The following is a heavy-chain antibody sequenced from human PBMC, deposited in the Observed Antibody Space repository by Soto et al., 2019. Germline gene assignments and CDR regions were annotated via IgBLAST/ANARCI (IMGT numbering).Heavy chain of an antibody. J-gene: IGHJ6*02. CDR3: ARGGDKSYSSSWYYYYGMDV. V-gene: IGHV4-34*01. Sequence: SETLSLTCAVYGGSFSGYYWSWIRQPPGKGLEWIGEINHSGSTNYNPSLKSRVTISVDTSKNQFSLKLSSVTAADTAVYYCARGGDKSYSSSWYYYYGMDVWGQGTTVT. CDR2: INHSGST. CDR1: GGSFSGYY. D-gene: IGHD6-13*01.